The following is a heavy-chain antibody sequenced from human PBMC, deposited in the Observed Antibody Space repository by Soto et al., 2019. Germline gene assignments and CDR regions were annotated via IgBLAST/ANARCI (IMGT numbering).Heavy chain of an antibody. V-gene: IGHV3-64*01. D-gene: IGHD3-9*01. CDR3: ARVAENFDWPNYYYYMDV. J-gene: IGHJ6*03. CDR1: GFTFSSYA. Sequence: GGSLRLSCAASGFTFSSYAMHWVRQAPGKGLEYVSAISSNGGSTYYANSVKGRFTISRDNSKNTLYLQMGSLRAEDMAVYYCARVAENFDWPNYYYYMDVWGKGTTVTVSS. CDR2: ISSNGGST.